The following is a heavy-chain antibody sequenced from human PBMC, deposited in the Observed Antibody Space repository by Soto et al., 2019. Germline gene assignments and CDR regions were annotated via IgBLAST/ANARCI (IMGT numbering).Heavy chain of an antibody. Sequence: SETLSLTCAVSGGSISSGGYSWSWIRQPPGKGLEWIGYIYHSGSTYYNPSLKSRVTISVDRSKNQFSLKLSSVTAADTAVYYCARGRIAVAGPSEYFQHWGQGTLVTVSS. V-gene: IGHV4-30-2*01. CDR1: GGSISSGGYS. J-gene: IGHJ1*01. CDR3: ARGRIAVAGPSEYFQH. D-gene: IGHD6-19*01. CDR2: IYHSGST.